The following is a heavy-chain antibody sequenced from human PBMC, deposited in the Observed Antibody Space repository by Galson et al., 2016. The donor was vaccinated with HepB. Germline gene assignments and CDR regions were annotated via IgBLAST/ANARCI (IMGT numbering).Heavy chain of an antibody. CDR2: ISNDGRNK. CDR1: GFSFRTYG. D-gene: IGHD2-15*01. CDR3: AKDVVAGAVDCGMDV. V-gene: IGHV3-30*18. J-gene: IGHJ6*02. Sequence: SLRLSCAASGFSFRTYGTHWVRQAPGKGLEWVAVISNDGRNKFYADSVKGRFTISRDNSKNTLYLQMNSLRAEDTGVYYCAKDVVAGAVDCGMDVWGHGTAVTVS.